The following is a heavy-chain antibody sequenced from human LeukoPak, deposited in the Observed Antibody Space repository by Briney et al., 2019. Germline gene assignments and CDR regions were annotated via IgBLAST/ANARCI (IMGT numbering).Heavy chain of an antibody. J-gene: IGHJ6*02. D-gene: IGHD3-10*01. V-gene: IGHV3-53*01. Sequence: PGGSLRLSCAASGVTISSNYMSWVRQAPGKGLEWVSVIYSGGSTYYADSVKGRFTISRDNAKNSLYLQMNSLRAEDTAVYYCARDDPPGANYYYYGMDVWGQGTTVTVSS. CDR1: GVTISSNY. CDR2: IYSGGST. CDR3: ARDDPPGANYYYYGMDV.